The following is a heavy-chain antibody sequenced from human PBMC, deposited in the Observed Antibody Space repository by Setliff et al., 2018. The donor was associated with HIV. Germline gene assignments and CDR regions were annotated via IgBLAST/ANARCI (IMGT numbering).Heavy chain of an antibody. V-gene: IGHV3-49*03. CDR2: IRTKTYGETT. Sequence: GGSLRLSCKTSGFTFGDYALSWFRQAPGKGLEWVSFIRTKTYGETTEYAASVKGRFTISRDDSRSISYLQMSSLKTEDTGVYYCSRTLGSYFDSNGYLRYFDYWGQGTLVTVSS. CDR3: SRTLGSYFDSNGYLRYFDY. J-gene: IGHJ4*02. CDR1: GFTFGDYA. D-gene: IGHD3-22*01.